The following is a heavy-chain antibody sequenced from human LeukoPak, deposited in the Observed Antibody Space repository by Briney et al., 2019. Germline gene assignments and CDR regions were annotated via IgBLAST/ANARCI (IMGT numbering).Heavy chain of an antibody. CDR1: GLAFSDFY. Sequence: GSLRLSCAASGLAFSDFYGSWIRQAPGKGPECVAYISGGGNSIYYADSVKGRSTISSANAKNSSHLQMTGLRADTTAMYYCERGGHYCSSWFDPWGKGTLVAVSS. D-gene: IGHD3-10*01. CDR3: ERGGHYCSSWFDP. CDR2: ISGGGNSI. V-gene: IGHV3-11*01. J-gene: IGHJ5*02.